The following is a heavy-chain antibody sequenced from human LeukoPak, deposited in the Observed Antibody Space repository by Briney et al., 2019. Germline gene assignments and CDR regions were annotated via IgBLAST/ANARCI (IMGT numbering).Heavy chain of an antibody. Sequence: GGSLRLSCAASGFTFDDYAMHWVRQAPGKGLEWVSGISWNSGSIGYADSVKGRFTISRDNAKNSLYLQMNSLRAEDTALYCCAKSDDYGDYSPFDYWGQGTLVTVSS. CDR1: GFTFDDYA. CDR3: AKSDDYGDYSPFDY. CDR2: ISWNSGSI. D-gene: IGHD4-17*01. V-gene: IGHV3-9*01. J-gene: IGHJ4*02.